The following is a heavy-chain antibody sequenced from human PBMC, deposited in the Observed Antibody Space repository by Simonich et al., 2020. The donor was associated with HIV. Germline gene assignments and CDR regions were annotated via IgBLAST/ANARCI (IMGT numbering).Heavy chain of an antibody. CDR1: GYTFTGYY. CDR2: HNPKRSVT. D-gene: IGHD4-17*01. CDR3: ARDPLSTVGFMYYYNMDV. Sequence: QVQLVQSWAEVKKPGPSVKVSCKASGYTFTGYYMHWVRQARGQGLDRMRRHNPKRSVTNYAQKFQGRAAITTDTSISTAYMELSSLRSDDTAMYDCARDPLSTVGFMYYYNMDVWGQGNPGHRLL. J-gene: IGHJ6*02. V-gene: IGHV1-2*06.